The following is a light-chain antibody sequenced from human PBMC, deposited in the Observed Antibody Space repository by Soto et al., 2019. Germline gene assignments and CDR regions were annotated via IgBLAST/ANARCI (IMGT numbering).Light chain of an antibody. Sequence: EIVMAQSPATLSVSPGERATLSCRASQSVSSNLASYQQKPGQAPRLLIYGASTRATGIPARFSGSGSGTEFTLTISSLRAEDFAVYYCQQYNNWPPGTFGQGTKLEIK. CDR1: QSVSSN. CDR3: QQYNNWPPGT. J-gene: IGKJ2*02. V-gene: IGKV3-15*01. CDR2: GAS.